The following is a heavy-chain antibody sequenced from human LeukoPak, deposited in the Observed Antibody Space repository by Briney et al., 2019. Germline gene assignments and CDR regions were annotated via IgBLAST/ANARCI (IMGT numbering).Heavy chain of an antibody. J-gene: IGHJ4*02. V-gene: IGHV3-21*01. CDR1: GFTFSSYS. Sequence: PGGSLRLSCAASGFTFSSYSMNWVRQAPGKGLEWVSSISSSSSYIYYADSVKGRFTISRDNAKNSLYLQMNSLRAEDTAVYYCARDGDYDFWSGYSNYWGQGTLVTVSS. CDR3: ARDGDYDFWSGYSNY. D-gene: IGHD3-3*01. CDR2: ISSSSSYI.